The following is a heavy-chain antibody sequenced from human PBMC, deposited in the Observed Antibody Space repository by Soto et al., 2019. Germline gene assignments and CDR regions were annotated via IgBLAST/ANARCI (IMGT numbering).Heavy chain of an antibody. CDR2: ISAYNGNT. CDR1: GYTFTSYG. V-gene: IGHV1-18*01. D-gene: IGHD2-15*01. Sequence: QVQLVQSGAEVKKPGASVKVSCKASGYTFTSYGISWVRQAPGQGLEWMGWISAYNGNTNYAQKLQGRVTMTTDTSTSTAYMELRSLRSDDTAVYYCARDLVPVVVGLKYGMDVWGQGTTVTVSS. J-gene: IGHJ6*02. CDR3: ARDLVPVVVGLKYGMDV.